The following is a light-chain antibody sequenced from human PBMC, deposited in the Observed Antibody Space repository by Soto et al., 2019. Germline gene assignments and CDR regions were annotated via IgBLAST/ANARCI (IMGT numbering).Light chain of an antibody. J-gene: IGKJ1*01. V-gene: IGKV1-5*03. CDR3: QQYNSYPT. CDR1: QSISSW. Sequence: DIQMTQSPSTLSASVGDSVTISCRASQSISSWLAWYQQKPGKAPKLLIYKASSLESGVPSRFSGSGSWTEFTLTISSLQPDYFATYYCQQYNSYPTFGQGTKVEIK. CDR2: KAS.